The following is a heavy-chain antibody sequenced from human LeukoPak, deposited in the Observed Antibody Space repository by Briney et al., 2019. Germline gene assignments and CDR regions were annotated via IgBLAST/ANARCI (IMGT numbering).Heavy chain of an antibody. D-gene: IGHD3-10*01. CDR2: ISGDGTAR. CDR3: VRGRGSYGWFDP. Sequence: SGGSLRLSCAASGFTSSGYWMHWVRQVPGKGLVWVSRISGDGTARNYADSVKGRFTISRDDAKNTVDLQMNSLRGEDTAVYYCVRGRGSYGWFDPWGQGTLVTVSS. CDR1: GFTSSGYW. V-gene: IGHV3-74*01. J-gene: IGHJ5*02.